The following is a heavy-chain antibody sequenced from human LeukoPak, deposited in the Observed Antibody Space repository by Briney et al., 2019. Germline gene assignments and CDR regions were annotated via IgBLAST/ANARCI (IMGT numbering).Heavy chain of an antibody. CDR1: GDSISSGSYY. V-gene: IGHV4-61*02. CDR2: IYTSEST. J-gene: IGHJ4*02. Sequence: SPSQTLSLTCTVSGDSISSGSYYWSWIRQPAGKGLEWIGRIYTSESTNYNPSLKSRVTISVDTSKNQFSLKLRYVTAADTAVYYCARVTGYMVEDFFDYWGQGTLVTVSS. CDR3: ARVTGYMVEDFFDY. D-gene: IGHD3-9*01.